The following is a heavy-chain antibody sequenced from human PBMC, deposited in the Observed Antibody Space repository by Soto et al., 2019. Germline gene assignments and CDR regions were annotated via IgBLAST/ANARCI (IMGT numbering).Heavy chain of an antibody. Sequence: SETLSLTCTVSGGSISSFYWSWIRQPPGKGLEWIGYIYYSGSTNYNPSLKSRVTISVDTSKNQFSLKLSSVTAADTAVYYCARETYISVWYIFDYWGRGTLVTVSS. J-gene: IGHJ4*02. V-gene: IGHV4-59*01. CDR2: IYYSGST. D-gene: IGHD6-19*01. CDR3: ARETYISVWYIFDY. CDR1: GGSISSFY.